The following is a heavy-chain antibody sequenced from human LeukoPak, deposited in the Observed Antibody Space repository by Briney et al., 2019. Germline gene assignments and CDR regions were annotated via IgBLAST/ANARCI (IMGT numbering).Heavy chain of an antibody. V-gene: IGHV1-8*01. D-gene: IGHD4-17*01. Sequence: GASVKVSCEASGYTFTSYDINWVRQATGQGLEWMGWMNPNSGNTGYAQKFQGRVTMTRNTSISTAYMELSSLRSEDTAVYYCARHAPYGDYDSDAFDIWGQGTMVTVSS. CDR2: MNPNSGNT. CDR3: ARHAPYGDYDSDAFDI. CDR1: GYTFTSYD. J-gene: IGHJ3*02.